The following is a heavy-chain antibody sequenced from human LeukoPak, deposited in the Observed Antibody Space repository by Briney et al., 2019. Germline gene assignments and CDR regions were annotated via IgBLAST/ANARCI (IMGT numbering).Heavy chain of an antibody. D-gene: IGHD4-17*01. CDR1: GGSISSYY. J-gene: IGHJ4*02. CDR2: IYYSGST. V-gene: IGHV4-59*01. Sequence: SETLSLTCTVSGGSISSYYWSWIRQPLGKGLEWIGYIYYSGSTNYNPSLKSRVTISVDTSKNQFSLKLSSVTAADTAVYYCARGGDYGDYEADYWGQGTLVTVSS. CDR3: ARGGDYGDYEADY.